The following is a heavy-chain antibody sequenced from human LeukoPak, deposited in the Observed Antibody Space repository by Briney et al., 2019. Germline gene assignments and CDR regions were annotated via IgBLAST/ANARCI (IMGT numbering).Heavy chain of an antibody. CDR3: ARSQLERRYYGMDV. D-gene: IGHD1-1*01. Sequence: GGSVRLPCAASGFTFRRYSMNWVRQAPGKGLEGVSSISSSSSYKYYADSVKGRFTISRDNAKNSLYLQMNSLRAEDTAVYYCARSQLERRYYGMDVWGQGTTVTVSS. CDR2: ISSSSSYK. CDR1: GFTFRRYS. V-gene: IGHV3-21*01. J-gene: IGHJ6*02.